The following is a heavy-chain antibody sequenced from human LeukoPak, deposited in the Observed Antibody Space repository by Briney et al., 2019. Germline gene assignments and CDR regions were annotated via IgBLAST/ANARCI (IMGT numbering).Heavy chain of an antibody. CDR1: GYTFTSFY. D-gene: IGHD3-22*01. Sequence: GASVKVSCKASGYTFTSFYVHWVRQAPGQGLEWMGIINPSGGSTSYAQKFQGRVTMTRDTSTTTVYMELSSLRSEDTAVYYCARDLASSGYYWDWGQGTLVTVSS. V-gene: IGHV1-46*01. J-gene: IGHJ4*02. CDR2: INPSGGST. CDR3: ARDLASSGYYWD.